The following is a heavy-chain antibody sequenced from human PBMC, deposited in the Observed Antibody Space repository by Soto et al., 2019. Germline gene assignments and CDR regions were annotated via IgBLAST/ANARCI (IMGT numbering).Heavy chain of an antibody. D-gene: IGHD1-1*01. CDR1: GGSISSGGYY. CDR2: IYYSGST. V-gene: IGHV4-31*03. CDR3: ARAHVVARYNWNGGVDY. J-gene: IGHJ4*02. Sequence: SETLSLTCTVSGGSISSGGYYWSWIRQHPGKGLEWIGYIYYSGSTYYNPSLKSRVTISVDTSKNQFSLKLSSVTAADTAVYYCARAHVVARYNWNGGVDYWGQGTLVTVSS.